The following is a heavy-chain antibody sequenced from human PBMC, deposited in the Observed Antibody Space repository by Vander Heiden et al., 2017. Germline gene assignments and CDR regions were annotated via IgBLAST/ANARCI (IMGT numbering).Heavy chain of an antibody. CDR3: EKLDSSNYGGDC. CDR1: GFTFSSYA. D-gene: IGHD3-22*01. J-gene: IGHJ4*02. CDR2: ISPSGDST. Sequence: EVQLLESGGGLVQPGGSLRLSCAASGFTFSSYALSWVRQAPGKGLEWVAAISPSGDSTYHADSVKGRFTISRDNSKNTVYLQMNSLRVDDTAVYYCEKLDSSNYGGDCWGQGTLVTVSP. V-gene: IGHV3-23*01.